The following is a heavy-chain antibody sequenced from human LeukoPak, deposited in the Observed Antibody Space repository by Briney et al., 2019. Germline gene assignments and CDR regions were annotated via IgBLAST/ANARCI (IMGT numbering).Heavy chain of an antibody. CDR3: ARQKCTSASCLTKNAFDI. D-gene: IGHD2-2*01. Sequence: PSETLSLTCTVSGGSIGSGGYYWSWIRQHPGKGLEWIGYIYTSGSTNYNPSLESRVTISVDTSKNQFSLDLSSVTAADTAVYYCARQKCTSASCLTKNAFDIWGQGTMVTVSS. J-gene: IGHJ3*02. CDR1: GGSIGSGGYY. V-gene: IGHV4-61*08. CDR2: IYTSGST.